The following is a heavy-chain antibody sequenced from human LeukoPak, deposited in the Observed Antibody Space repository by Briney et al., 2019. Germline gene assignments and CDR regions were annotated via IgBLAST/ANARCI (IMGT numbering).Heavy chain of an antibody. D-gene: IGHD1-26*01. CDR3: ARDPQWVGHSAFDI. J-gene: IGHJ3*02. Sequence: GGSLRLSCAASGFTFSSYAMSWVRQAPGKGLEWVSAISGSGGSTYYADSVKGRFTISRDNAKNSLYLQMNSLRAEDTAVYYCARDPQWVGHSAFDIWGQGTMVTVSS. V-gene: IGHV3-23*01. CDR1: GFTFSSYA. CDR2: ISGSGGST.